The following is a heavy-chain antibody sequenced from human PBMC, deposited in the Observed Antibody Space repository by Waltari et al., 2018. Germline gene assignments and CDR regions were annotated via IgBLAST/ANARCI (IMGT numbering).Heavy chain of an antibody. Sequence: EVHLVQSGAEVKKPGATVKIACKASGYRFIDYFMHWVQQAPGKGLEWMGRIDPEDGEIVYAEKFQGRVTMTADTSGDTAYLELTGLTSGDTAVYYCAPLPGGSGQTFDYWGQGTLVTVSS. CDR3: APLPGGSGQTFDY. J-gene: IGHJ4*02. D-gene: IGHD6-25*01. CDR2: IDPEDGEI. V-gene: IGHV1-69-2*01. CDR1: GYRFIDYF.